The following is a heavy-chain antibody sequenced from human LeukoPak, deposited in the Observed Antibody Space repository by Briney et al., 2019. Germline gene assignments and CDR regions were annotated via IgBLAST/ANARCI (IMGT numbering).Heavy chain of an antibody. D-gene: IGHD1-26*01. V-gene: IGHV3-21*04. CDR2: ITSSSSYI. Sequence: NPGGSLRLSCVASGFTFSSYSMNWVRQAPGKGLEWVSSITSSSSYIYYADSVKGRFTISRDNAKNSLYLQVNSLRAEDTAVYYCARDVLPYSGNYSATLGAGAFDIWGQGTMVTVSS. J-gene: IGHJ3*02. CDR1: GFTFSSYS. CDR3: ARDVLPYSGNYSATLGAGAFDI.